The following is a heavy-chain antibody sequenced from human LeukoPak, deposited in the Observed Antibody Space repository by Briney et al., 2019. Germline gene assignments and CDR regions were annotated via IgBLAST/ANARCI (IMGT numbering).Heavy chain of an antibody. Sequence: GASVKVSCKASGYTFTGYYMHWVRQAPGQGLEWMGRINPNSGGTNYAQKFQGRVTMTRDTSISTAYMELSRLRSDDTAVYYCASSVNSSGYWNWFDPWGQGTLVTVS. CDR2: INPNSGGT. CDR1: GYTFTGYY. J-gene: IGHJ5*02. CDR3: ASSVNSSGYWNWFDP. V-gene: IGHV1-2*06. D-gene: IGHD3-22*01.